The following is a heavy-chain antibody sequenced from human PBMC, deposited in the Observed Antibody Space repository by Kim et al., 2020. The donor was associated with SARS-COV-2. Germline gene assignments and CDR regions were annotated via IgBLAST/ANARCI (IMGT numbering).Heavy chain of an antibody. CDR1: GFIFDDYA. J-gene: IGHJ4*02. Sequence: GGSLRLSCAASGFIFDDYAMHWVRQAPGKGLEWVSGISWNSGRIGYADSVKGRFTISRDNAKNSLYLQMNSLRAEDTALYYCAKSQSGYYDSSGYLPNYWGQGTLVTVSS. CDR2: ISWNSGRI. CDR3: AKSQSGYYDSSGYLPNY. V-gene: IGHV3-9*01. D-gene: IGHD3-22*01.